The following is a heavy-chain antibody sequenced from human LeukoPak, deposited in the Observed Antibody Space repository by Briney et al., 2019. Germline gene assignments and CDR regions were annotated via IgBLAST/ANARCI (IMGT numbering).Heavy chain of an antibody. J-gene: IGHJ5*01. Sequence: GGSLRLSCAASGFTFSDYYMSWIRQAPGKGLEWVSYISGSGSTVYYAASVRGRFTISRDNAKNSLSLQMNSLRAEDTAVYYCARDRGNSDPGDWFDSWGQGTLVTVSS. D-gene: IGHD4-23*01. CDR1: GFTFSDYY. CDR3: ARDRGNSDPGDWFDS. CDR2: ISGSGSTV. V-gene: IGHV3-11*01.